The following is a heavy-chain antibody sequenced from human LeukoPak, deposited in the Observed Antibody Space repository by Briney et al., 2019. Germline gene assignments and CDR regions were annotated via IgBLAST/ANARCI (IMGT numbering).Heavy chain of an antibody. J-gene: IGHJ4*02. CDR2: ISGSGGSP. Sequence: GGSLRLSCAASGFTFNSYAMSWVRQAPGKGLEWVSTISGSGGSPFYADSVKGRFTISRDNSKNTVYLQMNSLRAEDTAVYYCAKAWGYFDYWGQGTLVTVSS. CDR1: GFTFNSYA. D-gene: IGHD7-27*01. CDR3: AKAWGYFDY. V-gene: IGHV3-23*01.